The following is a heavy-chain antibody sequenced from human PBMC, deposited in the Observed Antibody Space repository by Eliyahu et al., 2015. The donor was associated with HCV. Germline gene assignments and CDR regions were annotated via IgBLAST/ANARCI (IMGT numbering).Heavy chain of an antibody. Sequence: EVQLVESGGGLVKPGGSLRLSCAASGFPFXNAWRSWXRQAPGKGVEWVGRIKSKTDGGTTDYAAPVKGRFTISRDDSKNTLYLQMNSLKTEDTAVYYCTTDEGGYYGSGSYYHPWGQGTLVTVSS. CDR2: IKSKTDGGTT. CDR1: GFPFXNAW. V-gene: IGHV3-15*01. D-gene: IGHD3-10*01. CDR3: TTDEGGYYGSGSYYHP. J-gene: IGHJ5*02.